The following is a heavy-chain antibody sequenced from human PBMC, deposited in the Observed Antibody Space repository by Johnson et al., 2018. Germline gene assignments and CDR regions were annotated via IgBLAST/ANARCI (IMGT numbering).Heavy chain of an antibody. CDR2: LSGGST. Sequence: VQLQESGGGLVQPGGSLTLSCAAAGITVSSKEMSWVRQAPGKALEWVSSLSGGSTDYADSRKGTFTISRDKSKNTLYLQMNSLRVEDTAVFYCAKDQPGCAFDIWGQGTMVTVSS. CDR1: GITVSSKE. V-gene: IGHV3-38-3*01. D-gene: IGHD1-14*01. J-gene: IGHJ3*02. CDR3: AKDQPGCAFDI.